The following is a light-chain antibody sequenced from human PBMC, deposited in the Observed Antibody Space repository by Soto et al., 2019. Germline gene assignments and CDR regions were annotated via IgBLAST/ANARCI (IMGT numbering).Light chain of an antibody. Sequence: SYELTQPPSVSVAPGKTASITCGGNNIGSKSVHWYQQKPGQAPVLVIYYDSDRPSGIPERFSGSNSGNTATLTISRVEAGDEADYYCQVWDRSSDHYVFGTGTKLTGL. CDR1: NIGSKS. CDR2: YDS. V-gene: IGLV3-21*04. CDR3: QVWDRSSDHYV. J-gene: IGLJ1*01.